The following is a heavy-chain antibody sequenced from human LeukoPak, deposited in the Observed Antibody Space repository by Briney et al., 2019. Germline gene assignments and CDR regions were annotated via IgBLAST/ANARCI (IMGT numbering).Heavy chain of an antibody. D-gene: IGHD3-10*01. CDR3: AGVYGSGSYLPDY. CDR1: GGTFSSYA. Sequence: HRASVKVSCKASGGTFSSYAISWVRQAPGQGLEWMGGIIPIFGTANYAQKFQGRVTITADESTSTAYMELSSLRSEDTAVYYCAGVYGSGSYLPDYWGQGTLVTVSS. J-gene: IGHJ4*02. V-gene: IGHV1-69*13. CDR2: IIPIFGTA.